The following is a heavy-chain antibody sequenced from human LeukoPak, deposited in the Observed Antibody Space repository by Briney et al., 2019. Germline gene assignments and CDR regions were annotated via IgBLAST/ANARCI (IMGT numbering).Heavy chain of an antibody. Sequence: QSGGSLRLPCAASGFTFSSYAMSWVRQAPGKGLEWVSAISGSGGSTYYADSVKGRFTISRDNSKNTLYLQMNSLRAEDTAVYYCAKEARAAGYYYYYYGMDVWGQGTTVTVSS. CDR1: GFTFSSYA. V-gene: IGHV3-23*01. D-gene: IGHD6-13*01. CDR2: ISGSGGST. J-gene: IGHJ6*02. CDR3: AKEARAAGYYYYYYGMDV.